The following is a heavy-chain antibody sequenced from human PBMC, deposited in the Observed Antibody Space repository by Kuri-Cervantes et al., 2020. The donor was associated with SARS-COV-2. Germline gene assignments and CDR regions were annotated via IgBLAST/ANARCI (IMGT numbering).Heavy chain of an antibody. V-gene: IGHV1-18*04. CDR3: ARYWYAIRSPLTD. D-gene: IGHD2-8*01. CDR2: ISAYNGNT. Sequence: ASVKVSCKASGYTFTGYYMHWVRQAPGQGLEWMGWISAYNGNTNYAQKLQGRVTMTTDTSTSTAYMELSSLRSEDTAVYYCARYWYAIRSPLTDWGQGTLVTVSS. J-gene: IGHJ4*02. CDR1: GYTFTGYY.